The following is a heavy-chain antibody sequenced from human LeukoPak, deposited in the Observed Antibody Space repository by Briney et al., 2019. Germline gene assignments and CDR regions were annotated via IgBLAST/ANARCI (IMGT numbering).Heavy chain of an antibody. D-gene: IGHD3-22*01. Sequence: SETLSLTCTVSGGSISSYYWSWIRQPAGKGLEWIGRIYTSGSTNYNPSLKSRVTMSVDTSKNQFSLKLSSVTAADTAVYYCARELDYYDSSGYNNYWGQGTLVTVSS. J-gene: IGHJ4*02. V-gene: IGHV4-4*07. CDR3: ARELDYYDSSGYNNY. CDR1: GGSISSYY. CDR2: IYTSGST.